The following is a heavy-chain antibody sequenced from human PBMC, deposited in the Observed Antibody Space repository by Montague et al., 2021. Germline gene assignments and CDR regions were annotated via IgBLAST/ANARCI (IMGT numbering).Heavy chain of an antibody. Sequence: SLRLSCAASGFTFSSHAMTWVRQAPGKGLEWVSGISVSGTYYADSVKGRFTISRDNSENTLYLQMNSLGAEDTAVYYCARDVFGELFSYYYYYMDVWGKGTTVTVSS. CDR3: ARDVFGELFSYYYYYMDV. V-gene: IGHV3-23*01. CDR1: GFTFSSHA. CDR2: ISVSGT. J-gene: IGHJ6*03. D-gene: IGHD3-10*01.